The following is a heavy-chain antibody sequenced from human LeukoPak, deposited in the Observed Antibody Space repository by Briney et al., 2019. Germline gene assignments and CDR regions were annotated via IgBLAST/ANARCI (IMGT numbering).Heavy chain of an antibody. Sequence: PGGSLRFSCAASGLTFSSYGMHWVRQAPGKGLECVSGIYSSGSSTYYADSVKGRFTISRDNAKNSLYLQMNSLRAEDTAVYYCARDLYQLLARPFDYWGQGTLVTVSS. J-gene: IGHJ4*02. V-gene: IGHV3-21*01. CDR1: GLTFSSYG. CDR3: ARDLYQLLARPFDY. D-gene: IGHD2-2*01. CDR2: IYSSGSST.